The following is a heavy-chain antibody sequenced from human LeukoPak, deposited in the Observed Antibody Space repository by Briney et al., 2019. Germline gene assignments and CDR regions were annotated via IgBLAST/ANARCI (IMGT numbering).Heavy chain of an antibody. V-gene: IGHV4-59*01. CDR3: ARPPDYYGSGSYYKFLYFDY. Sequence: SETLSLTCTVSGGSISSYYWSWIRQPPGKGLEWIGFIFYSGTTNYNPSLKSRVTISVDTSKNQFSLKLSSVTAADTAVYYCARPPDYYGSGSYYKFLYFDYWGQGTLVTVSS. CDR2: IFYSGTT. CDR1: GGSISSYY. D-gene: IGHD3-10*01. J-gene: IGHJ4*02.